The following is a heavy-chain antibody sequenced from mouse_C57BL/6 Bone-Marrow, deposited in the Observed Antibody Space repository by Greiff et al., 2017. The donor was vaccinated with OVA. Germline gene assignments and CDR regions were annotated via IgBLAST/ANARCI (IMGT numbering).Heavy chain of an antibody. CDR1: GYTFTSYW. CDR3: ARRDFDYED. V-gene: IGHV1-59*01. CDR2: IDPSDSYT. Sequence: QVQLQQPGAELVRPGTSVKLSCKASGYTFTSYWMHWVKQRPGQRLEWIGVIDPSDSYTNYNQKFKGKATLTVDTSSSTAYMQLSSLTSEDSAVYYCARRDFDYEDWGQGTTLTVSS. D-gene: IGHD2-3*01. J-gene: IGHJ2*01.